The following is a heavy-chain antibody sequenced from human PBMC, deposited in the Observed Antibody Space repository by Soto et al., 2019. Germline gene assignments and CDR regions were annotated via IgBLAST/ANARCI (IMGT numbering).Heavy chain of an antibody. Sequence: EVQLVESGGGVVQPGVSLRLSCAASGFNFGNHWMHWVRQAPGKGLEWVSRMNSDGRTTNYAASVKGRVTVSRDNAKYTLSLQMNSLRAEETAVYYCATGAADYWGPGTLVTVSS. CDR3: ATGAADY. CDR2: MNSDGRTT. V-gene: IGHV3-74*01. J-gene: IGHJ4*02. D-gene: IGHD6-13*01. CDR1: GFNFGNHW.